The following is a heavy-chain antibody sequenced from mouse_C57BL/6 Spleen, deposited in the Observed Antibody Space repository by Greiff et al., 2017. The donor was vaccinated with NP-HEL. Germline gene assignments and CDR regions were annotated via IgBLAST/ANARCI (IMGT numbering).Heavy chain of an antibody. CDR2: INPNNGGT. Sequence: EVQLQQSGPELVKPGASVKISCKASGYTFTDYYMNWVKQSHGKSLEWIGDINPNNGGTSYNQKFKGKATLTVDKSSSTAYMELRSLTSEDSAVYYCARQGGSSGHYFDYWGQGTTLTVSS. D-gene: IGHD3-2*02. J-gene: IGHJ2*01. V-gene: IGHV1-26*01. CDR3: ARQGGSSGHYFDY. CDR1: GYTFTDYY.